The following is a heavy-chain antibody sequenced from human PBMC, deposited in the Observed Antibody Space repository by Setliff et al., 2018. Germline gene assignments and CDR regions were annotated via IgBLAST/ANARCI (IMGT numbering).Heavy chain of an antibody. CDR3: ARDPHFDS. V-gene: IGHV3-48*03. CDR2: IDSSAGRI. CDR1: GFTFSTYD. J-gene: IGHJ4*02. Sequence: PGGSLRLSCAASGFTFSTYDMNWVRQAPGKGLEWLSYIDSSAGRITYADSVKGRFTVSRDNAKNSLYLQMDSLRAEDTAVYYCARDPHFDSWGQGTLVTVSS.